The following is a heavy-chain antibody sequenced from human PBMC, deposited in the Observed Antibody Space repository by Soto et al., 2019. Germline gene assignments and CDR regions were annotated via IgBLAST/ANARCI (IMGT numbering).Heavy chain of an antibody. CDR1: GFTFSSYA. D-gene: IGHD1-7*01. Sequence: GGSLRHSCAASGFTFSSYAMSWVRQAPGKGLEWVSAISGSGGSTYYADSVKGRFTISRDNAKNTLYLQMNSLRAEDTAVYYCAKDSGTVFLNWFDPWGQGTLVTVSS. CDR2: ISGSGGST. V-gene: IGHV3-23*01. J-gene: IGHJ5*02. CDR3: AKDSGTVFLNWFDP.